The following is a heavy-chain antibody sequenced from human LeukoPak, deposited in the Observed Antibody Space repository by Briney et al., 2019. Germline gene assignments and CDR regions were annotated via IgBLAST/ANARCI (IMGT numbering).Heavy chain of an antibody. J-gene: IGHJ6*03. V-gene: IGHV1-8*01. CDR3: ARGPHYGSGSPDYYYYYMDV. CDR1: GYTCTSYD. D-gene: IGHD3-10*01. CDR2: MNPNSGNT. Sequence: ASVKVSCKASGYTCTSYDINWVRQATGQGLEWMGWMNPNSGNTGYAQKFQGRVTMTRNTSISTAYMELSSLRSEDTAVYYCARGPHYGSGSPDYYYYYMDVWGKGTTVTVSS.